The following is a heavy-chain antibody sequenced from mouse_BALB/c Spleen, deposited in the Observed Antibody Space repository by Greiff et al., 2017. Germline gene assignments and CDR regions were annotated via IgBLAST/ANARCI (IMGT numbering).Heavy chain of an antibody. CDR1: GFTFSSYG. V-gene: IGHV5-6*01. CDR3: ARYYGNYLAWFAY. CDR2: ISSGGSYT. Sequence: EVQRVESGGDLVKPGGSLKLSCAASGFTFSSYGLSWVRQTPDKRLEWVATISSGGSYTYYPDSVKGRFTISRDNAKNTLYLQMSSLKSEDTAMYYCARYYGNYLAWFAYWGQGTLVTVSA. D-gene: IGHD2-1*01. J-gene: IGHJ3*01.